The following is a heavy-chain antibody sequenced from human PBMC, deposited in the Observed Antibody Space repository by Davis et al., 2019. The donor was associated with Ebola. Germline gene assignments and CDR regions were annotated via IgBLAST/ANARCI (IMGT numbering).Heavy chain of an antibody. J-gene: IGHJ4*02. CDR3: ARTTFLDY. Sequence: GGFLRLSCAASGFTFSSYAMHLVRQAPGKVLEWVAVISYDGSNKYYADSVKGRFTISRDNSKNTLYLQMNSLRAEDTAVYYCARTTFLDYWGQGTLVTVSS. D-gene: IGHD2/OR15-2a*01. CDR1: GFTFSSYA. V-gene: IGHV3-30*04. CDR2: ISYDGSNK.